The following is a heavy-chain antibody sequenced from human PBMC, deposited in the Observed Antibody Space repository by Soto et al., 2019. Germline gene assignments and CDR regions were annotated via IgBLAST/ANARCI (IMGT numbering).Heavy chain of an antibody. CDR1: GVSLSTSGVG. CDR3: AHRLLSGSYPPYHYYGMDV. D-gene: IGHD1-26*01. J-gene: IGHJ6*02. Sequence: QITLKESGPTLVKPTQTLTLTCSFSGVSLSTSGVGVGWIRQPPGKALEWVALIYWDDDKRYSPSLKSRLTTTKGTSKDQVGLTMTNMDPVDTATYYCAHRLLSGSYPPYHYYGMDVWGQGITGTDSS. V-gene: IGHV2-5*02. CDR2: IYWDDDK.